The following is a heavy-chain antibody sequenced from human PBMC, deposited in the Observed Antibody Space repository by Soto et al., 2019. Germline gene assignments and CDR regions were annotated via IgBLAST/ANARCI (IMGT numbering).Heavy chain of an antibody. CDR3: ARARWSSTSCYYYYYMDV. CDR2: IIPILGIA. D-gene: IGHD2-2*01. J-gene: IGHJ6*03. V-gene: IGHV1-69*02. CDR1: GGTFSSYT. Sequence: QVQLVQSGAEVKKPGSSVKVSCKASGGTFSSYTISWVRQAPGQGLEWMGRIIPILGIANYAQKFQGRVTITADKSTSTAYMEMSSLRSEDTAVYYCARARWSSTSCYYYYYMDVWGKGTTVTVSS.